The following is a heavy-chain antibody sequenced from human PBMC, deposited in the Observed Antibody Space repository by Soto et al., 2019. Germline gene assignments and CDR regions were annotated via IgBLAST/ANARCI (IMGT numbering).Heavy chain of an antibody. Sequence: SDTLSLTCTVSGGSISSCDWSWIRQPPGKGLEWIGYIYYSGSTNYNPSLKSRVTISVDTSKNQFSLKLSSVTAADTAVYYCAISPVAAAGTWFDPWGQGTLVTVSS. D-gene: IGHD6-13*01. V-gene: IGHV4-59*01. CDR3: AISPVAAAGTWFDP. CDR2: IYYSGST. J-gene: IGHJ5*02. CDR1: GGSISSCD.